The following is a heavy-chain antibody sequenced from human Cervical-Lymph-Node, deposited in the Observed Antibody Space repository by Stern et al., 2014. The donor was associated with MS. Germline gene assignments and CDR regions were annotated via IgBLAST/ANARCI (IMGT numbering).Heavy chain of an antibody. D-gene: IGHD2-15*01. CDR3: ARESRDSRGVFDY. V-gene: IGHV4-4*07. Sequence: QLQLQESGPGLVKPSETLSVTCTVSGGSISSFFWSWIRQPAGKGLEYIGRIYSSGSTDYNPSLKSRVTMSVDTSKNQFSLILSPVTAADTAVYYCARESRDSRGVFDYWGQGTLVTVSS. J-gene: IGHJ4*02. CDR2: IYSSGST. CDR1: GGSISSFF.